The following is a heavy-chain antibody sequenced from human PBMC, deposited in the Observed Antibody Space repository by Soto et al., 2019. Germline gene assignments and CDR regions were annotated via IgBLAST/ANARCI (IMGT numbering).Heavy chain of an antibody. CDR2: IYHSGST. Sequence: QLQLQESGSGLVKPSQTLSLTCAVSGGSISSGGYSWSWIRQPPGKGLEWIGYIYHSGSTYYNPSLKSRVTLSVDRSKSQLSLKLSSVTAADTAVYYCARSQTTVTSYDYWGQGTLVTVSS. CDR1: GGSISSGGYS. CDR3: ARSQTTVTSYDY. D-gene: IGHD4-17*01. V-gene: IGHV4-30-2*01. J-gene: IGHJ4*02.